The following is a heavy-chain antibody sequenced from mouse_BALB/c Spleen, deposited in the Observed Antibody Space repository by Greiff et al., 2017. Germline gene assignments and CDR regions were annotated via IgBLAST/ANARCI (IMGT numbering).Heavy chain of an antibody. CDR1: GYTFTSYT. D-gene: IGHD1-2*01. J-gene: IGHJ3*01. CDR2: INPSSGYT. Sequence: VQLQQSAAELARPGASVKMSCKASGYTFTSYTMHWVKQRPGQGLEWIGYINPSSGYTEYNQKFKDKTTLTADKSSSTAYMQLSSLTSEDSAVYYCARSQSSITTAARFAYWGQGTLVTVSA. V-gene: IGHV1-4*02. CDR3: ARSQSSITTAARFAY.